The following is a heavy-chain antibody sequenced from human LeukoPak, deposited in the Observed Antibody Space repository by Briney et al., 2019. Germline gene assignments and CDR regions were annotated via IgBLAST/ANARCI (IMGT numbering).Heavy chain of an antibody. CDR1: GGTSSSYA. J-gene: IGHJ4*02. CDR2: IIPIFGTA. CDR3: AGGGITGNPIVDY. Sequence: VASVKVSCKASGGTSSSYAISWVRQAPGQGLEWMGGIIPIFGTANYAQKFQGRVTITADESTSTAYMELSSLRSEDTAVYYCAGGGITGNPIVDYWGQGTLVTVSS. V-gene: IGHV1-69*13. D-gene: IGHD1-20*01.